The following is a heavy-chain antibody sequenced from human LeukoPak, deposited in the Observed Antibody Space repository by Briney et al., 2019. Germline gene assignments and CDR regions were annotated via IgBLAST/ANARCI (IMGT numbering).Heavy chain of an antibody. CDR1: GYAFSAYY. Sequence: GASVKVSCKASGYAFSAYYMHWVRQAPGQGLEWMGWSNPQTGDTHFAQKFQGRVTFTRDTSISTAYMAMSRLRSDDTAVFYCARGSRYHDWLSPLYSWGQGTLVTVSS. J-gene: IGHJ4*02. V-gene: IGHV1-2*02. CDR2: SNPQTGDT. CDR3: ARGSRYHDWLSPLYS. D-gene: IGHD3-9*01.